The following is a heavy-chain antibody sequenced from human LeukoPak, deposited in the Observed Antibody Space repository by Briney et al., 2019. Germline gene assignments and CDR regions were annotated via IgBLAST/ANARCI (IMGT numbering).Heavy chain of an antibody. CDR2: INPHSGAT. V-gene: IGHV1-2*02. D-gene: IGHD3-10*01. Sequence: ASVKVSCKASGYTFTGYYMHWVRQAPGQGLEWMGWINPHSGATHYAEKFQGRVTMTRDTSMSTAYLELSWLRSDDTAMVYGARDRAEHLLLSLGTPDYYMDVWGKGTTVTVSS. J-gene: IGHJ6*03. CDR1: GYTFTGYY. CDR3: ARDRAEHLLLSLGTPDYYMDV.